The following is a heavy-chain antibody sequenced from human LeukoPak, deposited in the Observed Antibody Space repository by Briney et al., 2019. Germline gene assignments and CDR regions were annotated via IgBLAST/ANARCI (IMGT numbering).Heavy chain of an antibody. J-gene: IGHJ3*02. Sequence: GGSLRLSCAASGFTFSSYAMSWVRQAPGKGLVWVSRINSDGSSTSYADSVKGRFTISRDNAKNTLYLQMNSLRAEDTAVYYCARDGYNQAFDIWGQGTMVTVSS. D-gene: IGHD5-24*01. CDR2: INSDGSST. CDR1: GFTFSSYA. V-gene: IGHV3-74*01. CDR3: ARDGYNQAFDI.